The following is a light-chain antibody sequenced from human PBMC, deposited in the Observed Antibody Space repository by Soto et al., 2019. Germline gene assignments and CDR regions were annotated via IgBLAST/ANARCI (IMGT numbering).Light chain of an antibody. CDR3: GSTRSGDIPYV. J-gene: IGLJ1*01. CDR2: VVN. Sequence: QSALTQPASVSGSPGQSITISCTGTSTDVGGYKYYSWYQQHPDKAPTLIIYVVNNRPSGGAHRLSCSKSGNTSSLTISGLQGEDEADYYCGSTRSGDIPYVFGAGTKVTVL. CDR1: STDVGGYKY. V-gene: IGLV2-14*01.